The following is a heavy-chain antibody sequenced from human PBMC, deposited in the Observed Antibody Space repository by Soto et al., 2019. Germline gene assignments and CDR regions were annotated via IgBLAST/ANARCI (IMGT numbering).Heavy chain of an antibody. J-gene: IGHJ5*02. V-gene: IGHV3-30*18. CDR2: ISYDGSNK. Sequence: LRLSCAASGFTFSSYGMHWVRQAPGKGLEWVAVISYDGSNKYYADSVKGRFTISRDNSKNTLYLQMNSLRAEDTAVYYCAKGRIYSSGWYRNWFDHWGQGTLVTVSS. D-gene: IGHD6-19*01. CDR1: GFTFSSYG. CDR3: AKGRIYSSGWYRNWFDH.